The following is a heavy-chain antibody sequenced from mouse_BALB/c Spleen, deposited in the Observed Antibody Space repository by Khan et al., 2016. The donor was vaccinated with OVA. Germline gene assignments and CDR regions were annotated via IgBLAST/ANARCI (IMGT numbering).Heavy chain of an antibody. CDR1: GYSITSGYG. Sequence: EVKLLESGPGLVKPSQSLSLTCTVTGYSITSGYGWNWIRQFSGNKLEWMGYISYSGCTNYNPSLKSRISITRDTSKNQFFLQLTSVTTEETAAYYFAKTAWITYWGQGTMLTVSS. CDR3: AKTAWITY. CDR2: ISYSGCT. J-gene: IGHJ2*01. D-gene: IGHD1-2*01. V-gene: IGHV3-2*02.